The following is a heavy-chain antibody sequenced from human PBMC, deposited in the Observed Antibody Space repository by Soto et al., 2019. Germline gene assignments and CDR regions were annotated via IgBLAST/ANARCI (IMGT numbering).Heavy chain of an antibody. CDR3: AKEGYCSSTSCYTTHFDY. Sequence: GGSLRLSCAASGFTFSSYAMSWVRQAPGKGLEWVSAISGSGGSTYYADSVKGRFTISRDNSKNTLYLQMNSLRAEDTAVYYCAKEGYCSSTSCYTTHFDYWGQGTLVTVSS. J-gene: IGHJ4*02. CDR1: GFTFSSYA. D-gene: IGHD2-2*01. CDR2: ISGSGGST. V-gene: IGHV3-23*01.